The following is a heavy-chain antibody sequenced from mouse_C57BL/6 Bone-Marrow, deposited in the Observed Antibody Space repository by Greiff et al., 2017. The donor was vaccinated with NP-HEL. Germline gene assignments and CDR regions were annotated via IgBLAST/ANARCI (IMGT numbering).Heavy chain of an antibody. D-gene: IGHD2-4*01. J-gene: IGHJ4*01. V-gene: IGHV5-4*01. CDR1: GFTFSSYA. CDR3: ARTTMTHYYAMDY. CDR2: ISDGGSYT. Sequence: EVQRVESGGGLVKPGGSLKLSCAASGFTFSSYAMSWVRQTPEKRLEWVATISDGGSYTYYPDNVKGRFTISRDNAKNNLYLQMSHLTSEDTAMYYCARTTMTHYYAMDYWGQGTSVTVSS.